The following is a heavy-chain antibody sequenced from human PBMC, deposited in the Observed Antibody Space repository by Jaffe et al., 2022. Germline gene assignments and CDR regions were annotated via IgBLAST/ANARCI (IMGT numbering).Heavy chain of an antibody. CDR3: AKDILQNWRYYDILTGYYEGY. Sequence: QVQLVESGGGVVQPGGSLRLSCAASGFTFSSYGMHWVRQAPGKGLEWVAFIRYDGSNKYYADSVKGRFTISRDNSKNTLYLQMNSLRAEDTAVYYCAKDILQNWRYYDILTGYYEGYWGQGTLVTVSS. D-gene: IGHD3-9*01. CDR1: GFTFSSYG. CDR2: IRYDGSNK. J-gene: IGHJ4*02. V-gene: IGHV3-30*02.